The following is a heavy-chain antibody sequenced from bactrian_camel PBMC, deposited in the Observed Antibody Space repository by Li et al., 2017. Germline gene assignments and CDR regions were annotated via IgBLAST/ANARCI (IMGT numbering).Heavy chain of an antibody. CDR1: GYTDSSYC. D-gene: IGHD8*01. J-gene: IGHJ4*01. CDR3: AARRWTCGRNWNSPVPYTW. CDR2: ISTFGGTT. V-gene: IGHV3S59*01. Sequence: VESGGDSVQAGGSLRLSCAASGYTDSSYCMGWFRQAPGKEREAVGAISTFGGTTYYSDSVKGRFTISLSQDNGKNTVFLQMHSLRREDTSMYYCAARRWTCGRNWNSPVPYTWWGQGTQVTVS.